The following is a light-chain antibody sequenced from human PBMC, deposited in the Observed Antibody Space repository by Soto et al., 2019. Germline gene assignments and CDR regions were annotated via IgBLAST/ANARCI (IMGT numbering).Light chain of an antibody. J-gene: IGLJ3*02. CDR1: SGHSSYI. V-gene: IGLV4-60*03. CDR3: ETWDSNTLRGV. CDR2: LEGSGSY. Sequence: QSALTQSSSASASLGSSVKLTCTLSSGHSSYIIAWHQQQPGKAPRYLMKLEGSGSYNKGSGVPDRFSGSSSGADRYLTISNLQSEDEADYYCETWDSNTLRGVFGGGTQLTVL.